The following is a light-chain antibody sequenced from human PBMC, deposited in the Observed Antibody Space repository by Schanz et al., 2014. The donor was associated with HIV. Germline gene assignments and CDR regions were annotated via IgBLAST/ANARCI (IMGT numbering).Light chain of an antibody. CDR3: QHYGDSRGT. J-gene: IGKJ4*02. Sequence: EVVMTQSPATLSVSPGERATLSCRASQSVGTILAWYQQKPGQAPRLLIYGASTRATGVPVRFSGSGSGTDFTLTISRLEPEDFAVYYCQHYGDSRGTFGGGTKVDI. V-gene: IGKV3-15*01. CDR1: QSVGTI. CDR2: GAS.